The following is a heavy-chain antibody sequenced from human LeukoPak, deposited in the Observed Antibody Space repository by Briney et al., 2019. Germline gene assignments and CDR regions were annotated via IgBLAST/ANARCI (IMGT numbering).Heavy chain of an antibody. CDR3: AKGNQLFDP. V-gene: IGHV3-23*01. D-gene: IGHD1-1*01. J-gene: IGHJ5*02. CDR2: ISGSGGST. CDR1: GFTFSSYG. Sequence: QAGGSLRLSCAASGFTFSSYGMSWVRQAPGRGLEWVSGISGSGGSTYYADSVKGRFTISRDNSKNTLYLQMNSLRAEDTAVYCCAKGNQLFDPWGQGTLVTVSS.